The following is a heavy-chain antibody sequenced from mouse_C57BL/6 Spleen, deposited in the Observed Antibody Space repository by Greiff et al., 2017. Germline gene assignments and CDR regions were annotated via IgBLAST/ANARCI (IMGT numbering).Heavy chain of an antibody. D-gene: IGHD1-1*01. CDR1: GYTFTSYW. Sequence: QVQLQQPGAELVKPGASVKMSCKASGYTFTSYWITWVKQRPGQGLEWIGDIYTGSGSTNYNEKLKSKGTLTVDTSSSTAYMQHSILTSEDSAVYYWSRTTTVVGNMDVWGTGTTVTVSS. V-gene: IGHV1-55*01. CDR2: IYTGSGST. CDR3: SRTTTVVGNMDV. J-gene: IGHJ1*03.